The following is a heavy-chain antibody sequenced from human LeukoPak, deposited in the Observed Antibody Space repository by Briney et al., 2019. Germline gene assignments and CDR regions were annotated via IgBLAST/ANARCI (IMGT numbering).Heavy chain of an antibody. CDR3: ARSLHYGDYSNWNFDL. CDR2: IHTSGNT. J-gene: IGHJ2*01. CDR1: GASISSYY. Sequence: PSETLSLTCTVSGASISSYYWSWIRQPAGQGLEWIGRIHTSGNTNYNPSLKSRVTMSVDTSKNQFSLKLNSVTAADTAVYYCARSLHYGDYSNWNFDLWGRGTLVTVSS. D-gene: IGHD4-17*01. V-gene: IGHV4-4*07.